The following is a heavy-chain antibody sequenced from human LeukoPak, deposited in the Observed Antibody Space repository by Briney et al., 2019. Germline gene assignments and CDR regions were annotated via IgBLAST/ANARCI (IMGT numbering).Heavy chain of an antibody. CDR2: IYWDDDK. J-gene: IGHJ3*01. CDR1: GFSLSTSGVG. V-gene: IGHV2-5*02. CDR3: AHRRSNYYDSSGYPLDAFDV. D-gene: IGHD3-22*01. Sequence: SGPTLVNPTQTLTLTCTFSGFSLSTSGVGVGWIRQPPGKALEWLALIYWDDDKRYSPSLKSRLTITKDTSKNQVVLTMTNMDPLDTATYYCAHRRSNYYDSSGYPLDAFDVWGQGTMVTVSS.